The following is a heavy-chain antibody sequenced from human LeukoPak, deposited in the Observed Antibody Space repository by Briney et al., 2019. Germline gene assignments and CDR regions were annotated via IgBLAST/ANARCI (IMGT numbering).Heavy chain of an antibody. CDR3: ARGWLAETTVVTPYNY. CDR1: GGTFSSYA. CDR2: IIPLFGTA. J-gene: IGHJ4*02. V-gene: IGHV1-69*13. D-gene: IGHD4-23*01. Sequence: ASVTVSCKASGGTFSSYAISWVRQAPGQGLEWMGGIIPLFGTANYAQKFQGRVTITAVESMSTAYMELSSLRSEDTAVYYCARGWLAETTVVTPYNYWGQGTLVTVSS.